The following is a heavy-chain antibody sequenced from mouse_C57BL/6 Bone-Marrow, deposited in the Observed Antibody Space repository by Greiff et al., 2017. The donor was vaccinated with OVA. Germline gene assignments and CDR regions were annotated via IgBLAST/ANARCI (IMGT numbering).Heavy chain of an antibody. Sequence: QVHVKQSGPELVKPGASVKISCKASGYTFTDYYINWVKQRPGQGLEWIGWIFPGSGSTYYNEKFKGKATLTVDTSSSTAYMLLSSLTSEDSAVYFCARERTNWYYFDYWGQGTTLTVSS. D-gene: IGHD4-1*01. CDR3: ARERTNWYYFDY. J-gene: IGHJ2*01. CDR1: GYTFTDYY. CDR2: IFPGSGST. V-gene: IGHV1-75*01.